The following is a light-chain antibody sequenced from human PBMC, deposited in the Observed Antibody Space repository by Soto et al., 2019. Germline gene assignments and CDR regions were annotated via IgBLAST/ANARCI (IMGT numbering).Light chain of an antibody. J-gene: IGLJ1*01. CDR3: SSSGGSPTYV. V-gene: IGLV2-14*01. CDR2: EVS. CDR1: SSDFGTRNY. Sequence: QSALTQPASVSGSPGQSITISCTGTSSDFGTRNYVSWYQLHPGKAPKLMVYEVSNRPSGVSNRFSGSKSGNTASLTISGLQAEDEADYHCSSSGGSPTYVFGTGTKLTVL.